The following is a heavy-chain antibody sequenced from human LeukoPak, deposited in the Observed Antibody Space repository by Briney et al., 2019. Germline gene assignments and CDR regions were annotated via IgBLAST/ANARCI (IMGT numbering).Heavy chain of an antibody. CDR1: GFTFSSYW. CDR3: ARGGGLAVDS. J-gene: IGHJ4*02. CDR2: INSDGTGT. Sequence: GGSLRLSCAASGFTFSSYWMHWVRQAPGKGLVWVSRINSDGTGTIYADSVKGRFTISRDNAKNTLYLQMNSLRAEDTAVYYCARGGGLAVDSWDQGTLVTVSS. D-gene: IGHD3-16*01. V-gene: IGHV3-74*01.